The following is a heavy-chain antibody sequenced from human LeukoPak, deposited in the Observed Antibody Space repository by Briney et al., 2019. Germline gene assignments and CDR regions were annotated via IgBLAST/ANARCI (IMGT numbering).Heavy chain of an antibody. CDR3: ARDGYSSGWSDY. Sequence: ASVKVSCKASGYTFTNYGMSWVRQAPGQGFEWMGWISAYNGNTHYAQKLQGRVTMTTDTSTSTAYMELRSLRSDDTAVYYCARDGYSSGWSDYWGQGTLVTVSS. V-gene: IGHV1-18*01. CDR2: ISAYNGNT. CDR1: GYTFTNYG. D-gene: IGHD6-19*01. J-gene: IGHJ4*02.